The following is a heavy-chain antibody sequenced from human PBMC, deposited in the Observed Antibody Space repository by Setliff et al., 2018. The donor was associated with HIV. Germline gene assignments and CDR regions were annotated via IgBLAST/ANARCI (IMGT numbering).Heavy chain of an antibody. V-gene: IGHV3-11*03. Sequence: PGGSLRLSCAASGFTFSDHYMTWIRQAPGKWLEWISYIRGDSTSIKQDGSKEYYVNSVKGRFTISRDNAKNSLYLQMNSLRAEDTAVYYCARSTGYTGYHYFDYWGQGTLVTVSS. D-gene: IGHD5-12*01. J-gene: IGHJ4*02. CDR2: IRGDSTSI. CDR3: ARSTGYTGYHYFDY. CDR1: GFTFSDHY.